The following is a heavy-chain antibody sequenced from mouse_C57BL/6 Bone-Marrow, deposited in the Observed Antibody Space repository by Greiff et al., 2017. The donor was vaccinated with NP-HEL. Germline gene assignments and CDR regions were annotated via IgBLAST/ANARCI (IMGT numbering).Heavy chain of an antibody. CDR3: ARKEDLKGYFDV. V-gene: IGHV1-64*01. J-gene: IGHJ1*03. CDR1: GYTFTSYW. CDR2: IHPNSGST. Sequence: QVHVKQPGAELVKPGASVKLSCKASGYTFTSYWMHWVKQRPGQGLEWIGMIHPNSGSTNYNEKFKSKATLTVDKSSSTAYMQLSSLTSEDSAVYYCARKEDLKGYFDVWGTGTTVTVSS.